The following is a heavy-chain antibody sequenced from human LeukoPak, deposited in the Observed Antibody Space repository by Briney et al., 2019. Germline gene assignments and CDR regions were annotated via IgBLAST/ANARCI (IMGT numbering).Heavy chain of an antibody. Sequence: ASVKVSCKASGYTFSGYYIHWVRQGSGQGLEWMGWINPNSGTNYAQNFQGGVTMTRDTSISTAYMELSRLTSDDTAVYYCAREEQHQRGRHFEYWGQGTLVTVSS. CDR1: GYTFSGYY. V-gene: IGHV1-2*02. CDR2: INPNSGT. J-gene: IGHJ4*02. CDR3: AREEQHQRGRHFEY. D-gene: IGHD6-13*01.